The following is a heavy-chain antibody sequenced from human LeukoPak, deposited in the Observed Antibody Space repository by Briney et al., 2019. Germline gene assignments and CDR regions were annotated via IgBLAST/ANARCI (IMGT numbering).Heavy chain of an antibody. V-gene: IGHV3-23*01. J-gene: IGHJ3*02. CDR3: AKLRRGYGSGSYVFFDAFDI. Sequence: GGSLGLSCTASGFTFSNYAMNWVRQAPGKGLEWVSSISGSGNYPNYADSVKGRFTISRDNSKNTLYLQMNSLRAEDTAVYYCAKLRRGYGSGSYVFFDAFDIWGQGTMVTVSS. CDR1: GFTFSNYA. D-gene: IGHD3-10*01. CDR2: ISGSGNYP.